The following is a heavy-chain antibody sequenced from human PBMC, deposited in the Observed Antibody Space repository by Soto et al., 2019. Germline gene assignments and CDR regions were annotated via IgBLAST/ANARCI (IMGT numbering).Heavy chain of an antibody. CDR2: IYPGDSDT. CDR1: GYSCTSYW. Sequence: GESLKISCKGSGYSCTSYWIGWVRQMPGKGLEWMGIIYPGDSDTRYSPSVQGQFTSSADKSISTAYLQWSSLKASDTAMYYCARLVAYDILTGYLQYYSDYWGQGTLVTVSS. J-gene: IGHJ4*02. V-gene: IGHV5-51*01. CDR3: ARLVAYDILTGYLQYYSDY. D-gene: IGHD3-9*01.